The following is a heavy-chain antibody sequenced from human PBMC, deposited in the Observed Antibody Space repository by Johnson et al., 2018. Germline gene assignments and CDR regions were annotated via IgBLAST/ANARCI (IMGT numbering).Heavy chain of an antibody. CDR3: ARRDSSGLGDY. V-gene: IGHV5-51*03. CDR1: GNSFSSYW. D-gene: IGHD3-10*01. CDR2: IYPIDSDT. J-gene: IGHJ4*02. Sequence: EVQLVESGAEVKKXGESXKIXCQGSGNSFSSYWIAWVRQIPGRGLEWMGIIYPIDSDTDYSPSFQCQVTFTAVTSISTAYLQWCSLKTSDTAIYYCARRDSSGLGDYWGQGTLVTVSS.